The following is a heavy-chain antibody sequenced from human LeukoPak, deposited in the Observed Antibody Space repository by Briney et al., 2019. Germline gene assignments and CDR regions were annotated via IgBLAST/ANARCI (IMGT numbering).Heavy chain of an antibody. Sequence: PGGSLRLSCAASGISFSSYGMSWVRQAPGKGLEWVSPLSSTGTTFYAGSVEGRFTISRDNSENTLYLQMDSLRAADTALYYCARVGYSSSWFFFNFWGQGTLVTVSS. CDR1: GISFSSYG. V-gene: IGHV3-23*05. J-gene: IGHJ4*02. CDR3: ARVGYSSSWFFFNF. D-gene: IGHD6-13*01. CDR2: LSSTGTT.